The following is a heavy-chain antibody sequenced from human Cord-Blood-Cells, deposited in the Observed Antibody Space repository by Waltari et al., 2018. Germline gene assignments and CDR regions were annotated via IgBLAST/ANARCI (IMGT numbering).Heavy chain of an antibody. CDR1: GGSISSSSYY. D-gene: IGHD6-13*01. CDR3: ASRFYSSSWWEPYYFDY. CDR2: IYYSGST. J-gene: IGHJ4*02. V-gene: IGHV4-39*01. Sequence: QLQLQESGPGLVKPSETLSLTCTVSGGSISSSSYYWGWIRQPPGKGLEWIGSIYYSGSTYYNPSLKSRVTISGYTSKNQFSLKLSSVTAADTAVYYCASRFYSSSWWEPYYFDYWGQGTLVTVSS.